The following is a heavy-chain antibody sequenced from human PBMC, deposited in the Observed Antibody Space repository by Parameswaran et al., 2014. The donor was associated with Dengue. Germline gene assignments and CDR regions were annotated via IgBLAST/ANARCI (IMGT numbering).Heavy chain of an antibody. CDR2: IIPILGIA. CDR3: ARDSPSITIFGVVIIGFDY. V-gene: IGHV1-69*04. J-gene: IGHJ4*02. Sequence: VRQAPGQGLEWMGRIIPILGIANYAQKFQGRVTITADKSTSTAYMELSSLRSEDTAVYYCARDSPSITIFGVVIIGFDYWGQGTLVTVSS. D-gene: IGHD3-3*01.